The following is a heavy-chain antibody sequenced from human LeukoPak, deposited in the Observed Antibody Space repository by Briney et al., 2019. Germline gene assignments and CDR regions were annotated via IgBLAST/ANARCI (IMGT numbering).Heavy chain of an antibody. V-gene: IGHV1-3*01. CDR2: INAGNGNT. CDR1: GYTFTSYA. D-gene: IGHD3-16*01. J-gene: IGHJ4*02. Sequence: ASVKVSCKASGYTFTSYAMHWVRQAPGQRLEWMGWINAGNGNTKYPQKFQGRVTITRDASASTAYMELSSLRSEDTAVYYCARDYVWGSYFGYWGQGTLVTVSS. CDR3: ARDYVWGSYFGY.